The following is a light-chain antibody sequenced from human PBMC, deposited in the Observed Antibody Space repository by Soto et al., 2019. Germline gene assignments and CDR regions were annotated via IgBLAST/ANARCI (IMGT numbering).Light chain of an antibody. V-gene: IGLV2-14*01. CDR1: SSDVGGYNY. Sequence: QSVLTQPASVSGSPGQSITISCTGTSSDVGGYNYVSWYQQHPGKAPKLMIYEVSNRPSGVSNRFSGSKSGNTASLTISGLRAEDEADYYCSSYTSSSTLAFGTGTKVTVL. J-gene: IGLJ1*01. CDR2: EVS. CDR3: SSYTSSSTLA.